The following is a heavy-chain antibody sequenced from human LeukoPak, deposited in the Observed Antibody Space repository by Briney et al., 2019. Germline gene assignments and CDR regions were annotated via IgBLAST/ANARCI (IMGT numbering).Heavy chain of an antibody. D-gene: IGHD3-3*01. Sequence: SETLSLTCTVSGSISSYYWSWIRQPPGKGLEWIGYIYTSGTTNYNLSLKSRVTISVDTSKNQFSLKLSSVTAADTAVYYCARHAHVASVTIFGVVIPPFFDYWGQGTLVTVSS. V-gene: IGHV4-4*09. CDR2: IYTSGTT. CDR3: ARHAHVASVTIFGVVIPPFFDY. CDR1: GSISSYY. J-gene: IGHJ4*02.